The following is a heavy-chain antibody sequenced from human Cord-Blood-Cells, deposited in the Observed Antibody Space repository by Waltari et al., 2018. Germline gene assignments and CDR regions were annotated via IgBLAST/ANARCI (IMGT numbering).Heavy chain of an antibody. V-gene: IGHV1-24*01. J-gene: IGHJ4*02. CDR2: FDPEDGET. Sequence: QVQLVQSGAEVKKPGASVKVSCQVSGYTLPELSMHWVRQAPGKGLEWMGGFDPEDGETIYAQKFQGRVTMTEDTSTDTAYMELSSLRSEDTAVYYCATVWGWYRLFDYWGQGTLVTVSS. CDR1: GYTLPELS. D-gene: IGHD6-19*01. CDR3: ATVWGWYRLFDY.